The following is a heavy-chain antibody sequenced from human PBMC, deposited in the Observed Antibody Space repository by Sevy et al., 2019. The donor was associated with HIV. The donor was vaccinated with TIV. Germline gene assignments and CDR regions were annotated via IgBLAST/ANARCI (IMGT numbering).Heavy chain of an antibody. CDR3: ARDNYYGSWSYSH. J-gene: IGHJ4*02. V-gene: IGHV3-21*01. CDR1: GFTFSSYS. D-gene: IGHD3-10*01. CDR2: ISSSSSYI. Sequence: GGSLRLSCAASGFTFSSYSMNWVRQAPGKGLEWVSSISSSSSYIYYADSVKGRFTISRDNAKNSLYLQMNSVRAEDTAVYYCARDNYYGSWSYSHWGQRTLVTVSS.